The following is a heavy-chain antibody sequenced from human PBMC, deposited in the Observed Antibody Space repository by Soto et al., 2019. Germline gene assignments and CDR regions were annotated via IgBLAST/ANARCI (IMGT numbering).Heavy chain of an antibody. CDR1: GYTFTSYA. J-gene: IGHJ4*02. CDR3: ARDDSSGDISNHIDS. D-gene: IGHD3-22*01. Sequence: ASVKVSCKASGYTFTSYAMHWVRQAPGQRLEWMGWINAGNGNTKYSQKFQGRVTITRDTSASTAYMELSSLRSEDTAVYYCARDDSSGDISNHIDSWGQGTLVTASS. V-gene: IGHV1-3*01. CDR2: INAGNGNT.